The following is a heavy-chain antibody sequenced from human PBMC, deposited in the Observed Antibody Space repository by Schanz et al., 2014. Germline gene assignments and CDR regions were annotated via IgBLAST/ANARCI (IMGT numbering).Heavy chain of an antibody. V-gene: IGHV3-23*01. CDR1: GFTFSSYA. D-gene: IGHD2-21*01. J-gene: IGHJ3*02. Sequence: EVQLLESGGGLVQPGGSLRLSCAASGFTFSSYAMSWVRQAPGKGLEWVSAISGSGGSTYYADSVKGRFTISRDNAKNSLYLQMNGLRAEDTAVYYCARDGYSVVVISPTESFDIWGQGTMVTVSS. CDR3: ARDGYSVVVISPTESFDI. CDR2: ISGSGGST.